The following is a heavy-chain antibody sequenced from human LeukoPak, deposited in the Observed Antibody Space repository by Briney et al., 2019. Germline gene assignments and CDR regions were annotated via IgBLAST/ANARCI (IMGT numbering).Heavy chain of an antibody. J-gene: IGHJ2*01. CDR3: ARQGGGFWYFDL. CDR1: GGSISSYY. CDR2: INYSGST. V-gene: IGHV4-59*08. Sequence: KPSETLSLTCTVSGGSISSYYWSWIRQPPGKGLEWIGYINYSGSTNYNPSLKSRVTISVDTSKNQFSLKLSSVTAADTAVYYCARQGGGFWYFDLWGRGTLVTVSS. D-gene: IGHD6-25*01.